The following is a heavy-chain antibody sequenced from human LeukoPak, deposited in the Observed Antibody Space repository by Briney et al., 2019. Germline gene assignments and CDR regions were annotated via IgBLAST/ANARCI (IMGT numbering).Heavy chain of an antibody. CDR1: GGTFSSYA. CDR2: IIPIFGTA. J-gene: IGHJ4*02. Sequence: GSSVKVSCKASGGTFSSYAISWVRQAPGQGLEWMGGIIPIFGTANYAQQFQGRVTITTDESKSTDYMQLSSLRSEDTAVYYCARTRMNYYENPGFDYWGQGTLVTVSS. V-gene: IGHV1-69*05. CDR3: ARTRMNYYENPGFDY. D-gene: IGHD3-22*01.